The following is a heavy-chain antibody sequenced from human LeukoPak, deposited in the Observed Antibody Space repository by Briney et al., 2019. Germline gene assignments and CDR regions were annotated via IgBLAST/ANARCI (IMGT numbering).Heavy chain of an antibody. CDR1: GYTFTGYY. V-gene: IGHV1-2*02. CDR2: INPNSGGT. Sequence: ASVTVSCTASGYTFTGYYMHWVRQAPGQGLEWMGWINPNSGGTNFAQRFQGRVTMTRDTSISTAYMELSRLRSDDTAVYYCARGDYYDSSGYLDYWGQGTLVTVSS. D-gene: IGHD3-22*01. CDR3: ARGDYYDSSGYLDY. J-gene: IGHJ4*02.